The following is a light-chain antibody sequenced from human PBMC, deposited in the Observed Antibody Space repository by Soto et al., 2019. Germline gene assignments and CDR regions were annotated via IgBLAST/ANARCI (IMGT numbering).Light chain of an antibody. CDR2: GAS. CDR1: HSVNSH. CDR3: QQRSNWPIT. J-gene: IGKJ5*01. Sequence: MMMTQSASTLSVSPGERVTLSCRTSHSVNSHVAWYQQKPGQAPRLLLYGASTRATGIPVRFSGSGFGTEFNLTISSLEPEDFAVYYCQQRSNWPITFGQGTRLEIK. V-gene: IGKV3-11*01.